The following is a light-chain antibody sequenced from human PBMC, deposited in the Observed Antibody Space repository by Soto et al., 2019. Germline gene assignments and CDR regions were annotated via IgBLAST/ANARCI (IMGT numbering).Light chain of an antibody. V-gene: IGKV3-20*01. Sequence: EIVLTQSPGTLSLSPGERATLSCRASQSVSSSYLAWYQQKPGQAPRLLIYGASSRATGIPDRFSGSGSGTDGTITISRLEPEDFAVYYCQRYGSSPPWTFGQGTKVEIK. CDR2: GAS. J-gene: IGKJ1*01. CDR3: QRYGSSPPWT. CDR1: QSVSSSY.